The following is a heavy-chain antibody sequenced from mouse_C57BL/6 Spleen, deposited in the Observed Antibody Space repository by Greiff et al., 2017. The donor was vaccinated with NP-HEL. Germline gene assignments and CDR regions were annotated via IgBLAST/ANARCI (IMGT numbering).Heavy chain of an antibody. D-gene: IGHD1-1*01. Sequence: VMLVESGGGLVKPGGSLKLSCAASGFTFSSYTMSWVRQTPEKRLEWVATISGGGGNTYYPDSVKGRFTISRDNAKNTLYLQMSSLRSEDTALYYCARPYYYGSSYGFAYWGQGTLVTVSA. CDR1: GFTFSSYT. V-gene: IGHV5-9*01. J-gene: IGHJ3*01. CDR2: ISGGGGNT. CDR3: ARPYYYGSSYGFAY.